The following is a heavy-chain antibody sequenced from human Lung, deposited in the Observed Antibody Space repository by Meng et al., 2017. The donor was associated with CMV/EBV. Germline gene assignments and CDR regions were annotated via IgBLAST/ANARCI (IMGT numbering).Heavy chain of an antibody. CDR2: INPNSGGT. V-gene: IGHV1-2*02. J-gene: IGHJ5*02. Sequence: ASVKVSCKASGYTFTGYYMYWVREAPGQGLEWMGGINPNSGGTNYAQKFQGRVTMTRDTSISTAYMELSRLRSDDTAVYYCARVDCSSTSCYLLDGWFDPWGQGTLVTVSS. D-gene: IGHD2-2*01. CDR1: GYTFTGYY. CDR3: ARVDCSSTSCYLLDGWFDP.